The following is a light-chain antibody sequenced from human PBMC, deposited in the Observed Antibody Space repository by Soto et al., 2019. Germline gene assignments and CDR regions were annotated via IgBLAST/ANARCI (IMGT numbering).Light chain of an antibody. CDR1: SSNIGNSY. CDR3: SSYIRNTSLVI. J-gene: IGLJ2*01. CDR2: ETD. Sequence: QSVLTQPPSVSAAPGQKVTISCSGSSSNIGNSYVSWYRQLPGTAPKLLIYETDKRTTGTPERFSGSKSGTSATLGITGLQTGDEADYYCSSYIRNTSLVIFGGGTQLTVL. V-gene: IGLV1-51*01.